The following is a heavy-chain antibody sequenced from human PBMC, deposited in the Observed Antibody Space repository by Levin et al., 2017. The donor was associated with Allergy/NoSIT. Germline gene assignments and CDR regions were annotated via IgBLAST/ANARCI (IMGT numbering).Heavy chain of an antibody. V-gene: IGHV4-59*01. CDR3: AREYSLDAFDI. Sequence: SETLSLTCTVSGGSISSYYWSWIRQPPGKGLEWIGYIYYSGSTNYNPSPKSRVTISVDTSKNQFSLKLSSVTAADTAVYYCAREYSLDAFDIWGQGTMVTVSS. CDR1: GGSISSYY. J-gene: IGHJ3*02. CDR2: IYYSGST. D-gene: IGHD6-13*01.